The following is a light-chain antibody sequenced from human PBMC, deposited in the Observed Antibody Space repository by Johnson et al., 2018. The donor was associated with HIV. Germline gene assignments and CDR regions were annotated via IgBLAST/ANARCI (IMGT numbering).Light chain of an antibody. CDR1: SSNIEDNY. V-gene: IGLV1-51*02. CDR3: GTWDSSLSAGF. J-gene: IGLJ1*01. CDR2: ENN. Sequence: QPVLTQPPSVSAAPGQKVTISCSGSSSNIEDNYVSWYQQLPDTAPKLLIYENNKRPSGITDRFSGSKSGTSATLGITGLQTGDEADYYCGTWDSSLSAGFFGTGTKVTVL.